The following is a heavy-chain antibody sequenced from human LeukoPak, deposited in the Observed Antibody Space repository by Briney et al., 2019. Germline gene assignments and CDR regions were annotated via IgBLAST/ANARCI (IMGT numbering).Heavy chain of an antibody. CDR3: ARTRMLVPAAKNYYYMDV. J-gene: IGHJ6*03. CDR1: GGSISSYY. D-gene: IGHD2-2*01. Sequence: SETLSLTCTVSGGSISSYYWSWIRQPAGKGLEWIGRIYTSGSTNYNPSLKSRVTMSVDTSKNQFSLKLSSVTATDTAVYYCARTRMLVPAAKNYYYMDVWGKGTTITVSS. CDR2: IYTSGST. V-gene: IGHV4-4*07.